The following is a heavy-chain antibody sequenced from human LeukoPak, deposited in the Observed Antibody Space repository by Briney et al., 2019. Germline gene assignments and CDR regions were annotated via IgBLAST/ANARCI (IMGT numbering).Heavy chain of an antibody. CDR2: IYFGGRT. D-gene: IGHD2-21*02. Sequence: SETLSLTCSVSGGSISSFLWSWIRQPPGKRLEWIGYIYFGGRTTYNPSLKSRVTISLDKSKKQFSLQLSSVTSADTALYYRARGRGAYCGGDCSSYEGDVWGKGKPVTVSS. V-gene: IGHV4-59*01. CDR3: ARGRGAYCGGDCSSYEGDV. CDR1: GGSISSFL. J-gene: IGHJ6*04.